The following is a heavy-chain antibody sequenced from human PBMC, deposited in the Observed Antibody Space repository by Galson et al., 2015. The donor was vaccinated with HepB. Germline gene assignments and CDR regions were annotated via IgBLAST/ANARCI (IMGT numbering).Heavy chain of an antibody. CDR2: IKPDGSEK. D-gene: IGHD4-11*01. CDR3: ARDPLNTVTTFGY. Sequence: SLRLSCAASRFAFSSYWMSWVRQAPGKGLEWVANIKPDGSEKFYVDSVKGRFIISRDNTKNSLYLQMNSLRVEDTAIYYCARDPLNTVTTFGYWGQGTLVTVSS. V-gene: IGHV3-7*03. CDR1: RFAFSSYW. J-gene: IGHJ4*02.